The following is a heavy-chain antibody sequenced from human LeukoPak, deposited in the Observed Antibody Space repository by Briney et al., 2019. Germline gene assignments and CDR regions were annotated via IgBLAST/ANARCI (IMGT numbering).Heavy chain of an antibody. CDR1: GYTFTDYY. Sequence: ASVKVSCKASGYTFTDYYMHWVRQAPGQGLEWMGWIDPNSGGTKYAQRFQGRVTMTRDTSITTAYMELSRLRSDATAVYYCARGGPSPTTVTSNWYFDLWGRGTLVTVSS. V-gene: IGHV1-2*02. CDR2: IDPNSGGT. D-gene: IGHD4-11*01. J-gene: IGHJ2*01. CDR3: ARGGPSPTTVTSNWYFDL.